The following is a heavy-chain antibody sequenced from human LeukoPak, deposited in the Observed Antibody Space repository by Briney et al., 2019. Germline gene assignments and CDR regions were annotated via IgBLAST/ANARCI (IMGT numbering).Heavy chain of an antibody. V-gene: IGHV3-30-3*01. CDR2: MSSDGSKK. J-gene: IGHJ4*02. D-gene: IGHD3-9*01. CDR1: GFTFSSYA. Sequence: PGGSLRLSCAASGFTFSSYAMHWVRQAPGKGLEWVAVMSSDGSKKYYADSVKGRFTISRDNSKNTLYLQMNSLRAEDTAVYYCARDSDWAFDYWGQGSLVTVSS. CDR3: ARDSDWAFDY.